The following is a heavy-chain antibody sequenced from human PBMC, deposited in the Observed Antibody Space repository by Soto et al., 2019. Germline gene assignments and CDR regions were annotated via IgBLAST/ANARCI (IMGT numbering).Heavy chain of an antibody. V-gene: IGHV3-30-3*01. CDR2: ISYDGSNK. D-gene: IGHD3-10*01. CDR3: ARSGSTMVRGVISFVGRTSYGMDV. CDR1: GFTFSSYA. J-gene: IGHJ6*02. Sequence: GGSLRLSCAASGFTFSSYAMHWVRQAPGKGLEWVAVISYDGSNKYYADSVKGRFTISRDNSKNTLYLQMNSLRAEDTAVYYCARSGSTMVRGVISFVGRTSYGMDVWGQGTTVTVSS.